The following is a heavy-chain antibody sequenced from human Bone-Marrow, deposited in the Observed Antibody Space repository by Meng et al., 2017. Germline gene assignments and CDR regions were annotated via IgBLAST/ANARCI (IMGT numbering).Heavy chain of an antibody. D-gene: IGHD7-27*01. CDR3: ASWGWEFDP. CDR1: GFTFSSYA. J-gene: IGHJ5*02. Sequence: GGSLRLSCAASGFTFSSYAMSWVRQAPGEGLEWVSAISGSGGSTYYADSVKGRFTISRDNAKNSLYLQMNSLRAEDTAVYYCASWGWEFDPWGQGTLVTVSS. V-gene: IGHV3-23*01. CDR2: ISGSGGST.